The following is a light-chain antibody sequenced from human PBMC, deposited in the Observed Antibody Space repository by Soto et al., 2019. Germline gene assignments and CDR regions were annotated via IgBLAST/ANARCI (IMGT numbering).Light chain of an antibody. CDR3: CSSTSTSIYV. CDR1: SSDIGAYNY. CDR2: DVN. J-gene: IGLJ1*01. V-gene: IGLV2-14*03. Sequence: QSVLTQPASVSGSPGQSISISCTGTSSDIGAYNYVSWYQQHPDKAPKLVILDVNNRPSGVSNRFSGSKSGNAASLTISGLQVEVEADYYCCSSTSTSIYVFGTGTKGTV.